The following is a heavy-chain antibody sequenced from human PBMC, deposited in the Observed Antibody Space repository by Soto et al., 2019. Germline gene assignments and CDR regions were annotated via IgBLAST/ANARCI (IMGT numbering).Heavy chain of an antibody. Sequence: QAQLVQSGAEVKKPGASVKVSCKTSDYTFSRYGISWVRQAPGQGLEWMGWISGYNGDIRLAQRLQGRLTLTTDTSTNTAYRVLRSLSSDDTAVYFCAREQAVLPSPLDNWGQGTLVTVSS. J-gene: IGHJ4*02. CDR1: DYTFSRYG. CDR3: AREQAVLPSPLDN. CDR2: ISGYNGDI. V-gene: IGHV1-18*01.